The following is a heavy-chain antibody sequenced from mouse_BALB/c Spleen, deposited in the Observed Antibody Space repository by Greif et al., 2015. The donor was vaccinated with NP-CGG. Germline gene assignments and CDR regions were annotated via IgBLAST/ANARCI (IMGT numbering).Heavy chain of an antibody. CDR1: GYTFTDYE. CDR3: TRERGSAWFAY. CDR2: IDPETGGT. Sequence: VQGVESGAELVRPGASVTLSCKASGYTFTDYEMHWVKQTPLHGLEWIGAIDPETGGTAYNQEFKGKATLTADKSSSTAYMELRSLTSEDSAVYYCTRERGSAWFAYWGQGTLVTVSA. V-gene: IGHV1-15*01. J-gene: IGHJ3*01.